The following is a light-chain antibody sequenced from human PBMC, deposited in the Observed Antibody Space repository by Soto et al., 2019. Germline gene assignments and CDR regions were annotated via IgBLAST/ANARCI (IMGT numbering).Light chain of an antibody. V-gene: IGKV4-1*01. CDR1: QSVVFRSNNKNY. CDR3: QQYYSTPLT. Sequence: DIVMTQFPDSLAVSLGERFTINCKSIQSVVFRSNNKNYLGGYQQKPGQHPKLLIYSASTWESGVPDRFSGSGSGANITHTISSLQAEDVAFYYCQQYYSTPLTFGQGTKVEIK. CDR2: SAS. J-gene: IGKJ1*01.